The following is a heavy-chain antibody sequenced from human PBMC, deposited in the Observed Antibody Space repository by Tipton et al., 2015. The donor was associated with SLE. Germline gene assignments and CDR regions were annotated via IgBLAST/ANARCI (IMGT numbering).Heavy chain of an antibody. CDR1: GGSFSGYY. CDR2: INHSGST. CDR3: AKGPSFDY. V-gene: IGHV4-34*01. Sequence: TLSLTCAVYGGSFSGYYWSWIRQPPGKGLEWIGKINHSGSTNYNPSLKSRVTISVDTSRNQFSLKLSSVTAADTAVYYCAKGPSFDYWGQGTLVTVSS. J-gene: IGHJ4*02.